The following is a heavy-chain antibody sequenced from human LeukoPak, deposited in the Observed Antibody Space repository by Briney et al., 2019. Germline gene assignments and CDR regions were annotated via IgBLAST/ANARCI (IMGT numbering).Heavy chain of an antibody. CDR3: VREVVTTILMFDH. CDR1: GYSISSGYY. V-gene: IGHV4-38-2*02. Sequence: SETLSLTCTVSGYSISSGYYWGWIRQPPGKGLEWIGSIYHSGTTYSNPSLTSRVTISVDTSKNQFSLKVNSVTAADTAVYYCVREVVTTILMFDHWGQGTPVTVSS. D-gene: IGHD2-21*02. J-gene: IGHJ4*02. CDR2: IYHSGTT.